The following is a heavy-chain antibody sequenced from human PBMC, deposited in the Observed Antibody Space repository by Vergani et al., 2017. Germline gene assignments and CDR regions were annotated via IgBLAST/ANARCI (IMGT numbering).Heavy chain of an antibody. CDR2: ISYDGSNK. CDR1: GFTFSSYG. J-gene: IGHJ4*02. Sequence: QVQLVASGGGVVQPGRSLRLSCAASGFTFSSYGMHWVRQAPGKGLEWVAVISYDGSNKYYADSVKGRFTISRDNSKNTLYLQMNSLRAEDTAVYYCAKYFDYWGQGTLVTVSS. V-gene: IGHV3-30*18. CDR3: AKYFDY.